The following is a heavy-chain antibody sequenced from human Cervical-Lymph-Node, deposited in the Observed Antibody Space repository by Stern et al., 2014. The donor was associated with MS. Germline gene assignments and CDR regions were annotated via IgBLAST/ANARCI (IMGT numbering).Heavy chain of an antibody. CDR3: ARDYGDYAFDY. D-gene: IGHD4-17*01. CDR2: IYPGDSDP. CDR1: GYSFTANW. J-gene: IGHJ4*02. V-gene: IGHV5-51*01. Sequence: VQLVQFGAEVKKPGEALQISCKGSGYSFTANWSAWVRQMPGKGLEWMGIIYPGDSDPRYSPSFQGQVTISADKSISTAYLQWSSLKASDTAMYYCARDYGDYAFDYWGQGTLVTVSS.